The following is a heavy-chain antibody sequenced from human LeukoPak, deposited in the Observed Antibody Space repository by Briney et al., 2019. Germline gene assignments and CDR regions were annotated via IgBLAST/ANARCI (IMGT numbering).Heavy chain of an antibody. Sequence: PGGSLRLSCAASGFTFSSYGMSWVRQAPGKGLEWVANIKYDGSEKYYVDSMKDRFTISRDNGMESLYLQMNSLRAEDTAVYYCARVRYSGYDYFDYWGQGTLVTVSS. J-gene: IGHJ4*02. D-gene: IGHD5-12*01. CDR2: IKYDGSEK. CDR3: ARVRYSGYDYFDY. V-gene: IGHV3-7*01. CDR1: GFTFSSYG.